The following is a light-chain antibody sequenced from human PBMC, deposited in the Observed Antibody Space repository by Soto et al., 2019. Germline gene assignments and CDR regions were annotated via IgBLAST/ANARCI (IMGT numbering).Light chain of an antibody. CDR2: DAS. CDR3: QQYNSYQWT. Sequence: EIVLTQTPGTLSLSPGERGTISCRASQNLGTLYLAWFQQKSGQAPRLLIYDASNRATGIPARFSGSGSGTEFTLTISSLQPDDFATYYCQQYNSYQWTFGQGTKVDIK. CDR1: QNLGTLY. J-gene: IGKJ1*01. V-gene: IGKV3-20*01.